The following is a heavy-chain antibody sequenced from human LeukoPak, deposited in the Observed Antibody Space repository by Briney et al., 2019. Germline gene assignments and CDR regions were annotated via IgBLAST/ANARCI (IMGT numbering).Heavy chain of an antibody. J-gene: IGHJ4*02. Sequence: GGSLRLSCAASGFTVSSNYMSWVRQAPGKGLEWVSVIYSGGSTYYADPVKGRFTISRDNSKNTLYLQMNSLRAEDTAVYYCARAAARVDFDYWGQGTLVTVSS. CDR1: GFTVSSNY. D-gene: IGHD6-13*01. CDR3: ARAAARVDFDY. V-gene: IGHV3-66*01. CDR2: IYSGGST.